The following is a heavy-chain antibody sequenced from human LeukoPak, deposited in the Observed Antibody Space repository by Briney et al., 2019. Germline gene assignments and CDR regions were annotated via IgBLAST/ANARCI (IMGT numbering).Heavy chain of an antibody. D-gene: IGHD6-13*01. Sequence: GGSLRLSCAASGFTVSSNYMSWVRQAPGKGLEWVSVIYSGGSTYYADSVKGRFTISRDNSKNTLYLQMNSLRAEDTAVYYCAKVRGSWQDAFDIWGQGTMVTVSS. CDR3: AKVRGSWQDAFDI. CDR1: GFTVSSNY. V-gene: IGHV3-66*01. J-gene: IGHJ3*02. CDR2: IYSGGST.